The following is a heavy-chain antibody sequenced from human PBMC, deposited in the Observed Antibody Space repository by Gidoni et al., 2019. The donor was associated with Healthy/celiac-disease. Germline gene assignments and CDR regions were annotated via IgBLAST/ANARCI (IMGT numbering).Heavy chain of an antibody. CDR1: GYTFTSYA. V-gene: IGHV1-3*01. CDR2: INAGNGNT. D-gene: IGHD3-22*01. Sequence: QVQLVQSGAEVKKPGASVTVSCKASGYTFTSYAMHWVRQAPGQRLEWMGWINAGNGNTKYSQKFQGRVTITRDTSASTAYMELSSLRSEDTAVYYCASSYYDSSGYLDYWGQGTLVTVSS. J-gene: IGHJ4*02. CDR3: ASSYYDSSGYLDY.